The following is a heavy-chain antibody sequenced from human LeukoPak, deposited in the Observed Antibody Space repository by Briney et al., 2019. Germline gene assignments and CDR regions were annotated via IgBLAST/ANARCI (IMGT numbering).Heavy chain of an antibody. CDR2: ISSSGSTI. J-gene: IGHJ4*02. Sequence: PGGSLRLSCAASGFTFSSYEMNWVRQAPGKGLEWVSYISSSGSTIHYADSVKGRFTISRDNAKNSLYLQMNSLRAEDTAVYYCANGKGYYGGFDYWGQGTLVTVSS. CDR3: ANGKGYYGGFDY. CDR1: GFTFSSYE. D-gene: IGHD3-22*01. V-gene: IGHV3-48*03.